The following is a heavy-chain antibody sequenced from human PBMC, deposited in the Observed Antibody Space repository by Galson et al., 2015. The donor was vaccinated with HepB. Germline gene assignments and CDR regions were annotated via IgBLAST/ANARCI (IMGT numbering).Heavy chain of an antibody. J-gene: IGHJ4*02. CDR2: IYSGGHT. CDR3: ARFGDGGFDY. CDR1: GFTVSSNY. Sequence: SLRLSCAASGFTVSSNYMSWVRQAPGKGLEWVSVIYSGGHTYYADSVKGRFTISRDNSKNTLYLQMNSLRVEYTAVYYCARFGDGGFDYWGQGTLVTVSS. V-gene: IGHV3-66*01. D-gene: IGHD4-17*01.